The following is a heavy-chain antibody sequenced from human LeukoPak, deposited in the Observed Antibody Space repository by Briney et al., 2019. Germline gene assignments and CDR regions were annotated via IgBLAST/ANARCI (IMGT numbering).Heavy chain of an antibody. V-gene: IGHV4-59*01. CDR3: ARXGELGIVSWYFDL. Sequence: SXSTNXXPSLKXRVTIXLDTSKNQFSLKLSSVTAADTAVYYCARXGELGIVSWYFDLWGRGTLVTVSS. CDR2: SXST. D-gene: IGHD7-27*01. J-gene: IGHJ2*01.